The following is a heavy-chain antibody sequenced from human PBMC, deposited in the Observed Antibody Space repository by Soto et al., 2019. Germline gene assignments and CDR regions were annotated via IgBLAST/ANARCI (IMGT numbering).Heavy chain of an antibody. CDR1: GFSLSNARMG. CDR2: IFSNDEK. J-gene: IGHJ6*02. Sequence: SGPTLVNPTETLTLTCTVSGFSLSNARMGVSWIRQPPGKALEWLAHIFSNDEKSYSTSLKSRLTISKDTSKSQVVLTMTNMDPVDTATYYCARSTFSNYYDSNDSPSPEKYYYYYGMDVWGQGTTVTVSS. D-gene: IGHD3-22*01. CDR3: ARSTFSNYYDSNDSPSPEKYYYYYGMDV. V-gene: IGHV2-26*01.